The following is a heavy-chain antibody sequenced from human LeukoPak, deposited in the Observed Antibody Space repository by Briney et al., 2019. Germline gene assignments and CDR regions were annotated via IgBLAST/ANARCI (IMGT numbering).Heavy chain of an antibody. CDR3: AKAPFNTYYYDSSGPPGY. J-gene: IGHJ4*02. CDR1: EFTFSTYA. D-gene: IGHD3-22*01. CDR2: VSGRGDHT. Sequence: GGSLRLSCTASEFTFSTYAMNWVRQAPGKGLEWVSGVSGRGDHTYYADSVKGRFTISRDNSKNTLYLQMNSLRVEDTAIYYCAKAPFNTYYYDSSGPPGYWGQGTLVTVSS. V-gene: IGHV3-23*01.